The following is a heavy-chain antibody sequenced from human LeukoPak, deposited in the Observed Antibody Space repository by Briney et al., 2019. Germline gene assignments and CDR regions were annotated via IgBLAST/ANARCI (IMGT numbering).Heavy chain of an antibody. CDR3: ARGITIAAAGDFDY. J-gene: IGHJ4*02. D-gene: IGHD6-13*01. V-gene: IGHV3-33*01. CDR1: GFTFSNHG. Sequence: GGSLRLSCAASGFTFSNHGMHWVRQAPGKGPEWVALIWYDGSNKYYGDSVKGRFTISRDNSKNTVYLQMNSLRAEDTGVYYCARGITIAAAGDFDYWGQGTLVTVSS. CDR2: IWYDGSNK.